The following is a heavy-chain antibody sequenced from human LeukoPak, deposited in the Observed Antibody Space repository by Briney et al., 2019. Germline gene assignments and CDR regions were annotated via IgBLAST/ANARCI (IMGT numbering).Heavy chain of an antibody. V-gene: IGHV4-4*07. CDR3: ARLKAEITFGGVIVTSWFDP. CDR2: TYTSGST. Sequence: ASETLSLTCTVSGGSISSYYWSWIRQPAGKGLEWIGRTYTSGSTNYNPSLKSRVTMSVDTSKNQFSLKLSSVTAADTAVYYCARLKAEITFGGVIVTSWFDPWGQGTLVTVSS. D-gene: IGHD3-16*02. J-gene: IGHJ5*02. CDR1: GGSISSYY.